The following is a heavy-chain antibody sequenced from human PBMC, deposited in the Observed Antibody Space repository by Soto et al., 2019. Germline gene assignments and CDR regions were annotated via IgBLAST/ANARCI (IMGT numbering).Heavy chain of an antibody. J-gene: IGHJ4*02. CDR3: STGAPEVVGIDY. D-gene: IGHD3-22*01. V-gene: IGHV3-15*07. Sequence: GGSLRLSCSASGFTFSNAWMNWVRQAPGKGLEWVGRVKSKANGGTIDYAAPVKGSFTISRDDSKNTVYLQMNSLKTEDTAVYYCSTGAPEVVGIDYWRQGTLVTVSS. CDR1: GFTFSNAW. CDR2: VKSKANGGTI.